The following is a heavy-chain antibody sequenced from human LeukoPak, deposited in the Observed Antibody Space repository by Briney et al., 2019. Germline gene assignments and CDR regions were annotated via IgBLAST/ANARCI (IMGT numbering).Heavy chain of an antibody. CDR2: ISYSGST. V-gene: IGHV4-59*11. Sequence: PSQTLSLTCTVSGGSISSHYWSWIRQPPGKGLEWIGYISYSGSTNYNPSLKSRVTISVDTSKNQFSLKLSSVTAADTAVYYCASGASPSNYYYYYYMDVWGKGTTVTVSS. CDR3: ASGASPSNYYYYYYMDV. CDR1: GGSISSHY. J-gene: IGHJ6*03.